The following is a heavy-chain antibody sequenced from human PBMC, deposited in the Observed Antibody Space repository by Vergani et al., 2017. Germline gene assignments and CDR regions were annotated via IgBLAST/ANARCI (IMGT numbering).Heavy chain of an antibody. CDR2: VYYNGST. CDR3: ARDLSDPYGEGNWFDP. CDR1: GDSINNGNYS. D-gene: IGHD4-17*01. Sequence: QLQLQESGPGLVKPSETLSLTCIVSGDSINNGNYSWGWIRQPPGKGLEWIGSVYYNGSTYYNPSLKSRVTISVDTSKNQFSLKLSSVTAADTAVYYCARDLSDPYGEGNWFDPWGQGTLVTVSS. V-gene: IGHV4-39*07. J-gene: IGHJ5*02.